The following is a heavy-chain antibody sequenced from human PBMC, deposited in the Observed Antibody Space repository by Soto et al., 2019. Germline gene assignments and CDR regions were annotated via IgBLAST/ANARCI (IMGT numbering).Heavy chain of an antibody. V-gene: IGHV3-48*02. CDR3: ARDLGLTTSPRYYYYGMDV. J-gene: IGHJ6*02. CDR2: ISSSSSTI. Sequence: GGSLRLSCAASGFTFSSYSMNWVRQAPGKGLEWVSYISSSSSTIYYADSVKGRFTISRDNAKNSLYLQMNSLRDEDTAVYFCARDLGLTTSPRYYYYGMDVWGQGTTVTVSS. CDR1: GFTFSSYS. D-gene: IGHD4-17*01.